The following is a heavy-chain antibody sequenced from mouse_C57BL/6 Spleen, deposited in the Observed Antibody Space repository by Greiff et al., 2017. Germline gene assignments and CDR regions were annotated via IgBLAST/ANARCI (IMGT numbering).Heavy chain of an antibody. J-gene: IGHJ4*01. Sequence: VQLQQPGAELVKPGASVKMSCKASGYTFTSYWITWVKQRPGQGLEWIGDIYPGSGSTNYNEKFKSKATLTVDTSSSTAYMQLSSLTSEDSAVYYCAREGLYDGYYDAMDYWGQGTSVTVSS. D-gene: IGHD2-3*01. CDR1: GYTFTSYW. CDR2: IYPGSGST. CDR3: AREGLYDGYYDAMDY. V-gene: IGHV1-55*01.